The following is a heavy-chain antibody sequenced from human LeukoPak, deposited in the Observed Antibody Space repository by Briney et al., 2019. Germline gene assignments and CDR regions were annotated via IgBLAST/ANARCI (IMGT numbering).Heavy chain of an antibody. CDR3: AKDASSGTYYDH. J-gene: IGHJ4*02. D-gene: IGHD1-26*01. CDR1: GFTFTSYD. Sequence: GSLRLSCAASGFTFTSYDMSWVRQAPGKGLEWVSAISSSGGSTYYPDSVKGRFTISRDNSKNTLYLQMHSLSAEDTAVYYCAKDASSGTYYDHWGQGTLATVSS. CDR2: ISSSGGST. V-gene: IGHV3-23*01.